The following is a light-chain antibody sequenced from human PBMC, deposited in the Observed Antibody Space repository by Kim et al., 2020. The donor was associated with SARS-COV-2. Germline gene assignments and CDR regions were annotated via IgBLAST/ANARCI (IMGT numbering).Light chain of an antibody. Sequence: GQSIPISCTGTSSDVGSYNLVSWYQQHPGKAPKLMIYEVSKRTSGVSNRFSGSKSGNTASLTISGLQAEDEADYYCCSYAGSSTLVFGGGTQLTVL. CDR1: SSDVGSYNL. V-gene: IGLV2-23*02. CDR2: EVS. J-gene: IGLJ2*01. CDR3: CSYAGSSTLV.